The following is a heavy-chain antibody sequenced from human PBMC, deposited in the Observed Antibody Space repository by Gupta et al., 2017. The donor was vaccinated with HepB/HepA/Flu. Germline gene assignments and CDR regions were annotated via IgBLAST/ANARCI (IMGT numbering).Heavy chain of an antibody. CDR2: ISAGGGNT. Sequence: EVQLLESGGGLVQPGGSLRLSCTASGFTFSSYAMNWVRQAPGKGLQWVSIISAGGGNTYYADSVKGRFTISRDNSKNTLYLQMNSLGADDTAVYYCAKDVNWGGPFDYWGQGTLVTVSS. V-gene: IGHV3-23*01. CDR3: AKDVNWGGPFDY. CDR1: GFTFSSYA. D-gene: IGHD7-27*01. J-gene: IGHJ4*02.